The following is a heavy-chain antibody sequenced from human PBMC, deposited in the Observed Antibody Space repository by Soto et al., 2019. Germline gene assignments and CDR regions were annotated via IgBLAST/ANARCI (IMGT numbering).Heavy chain of an antibody. Sequence: ASVKVSCKASGYTFTSYAMHWVRQAPGQRLEWMGWINAGNGNTKYSQKFQGRVTSTRDTSASTAYMELSGLRSEDTAVYYCARDPDLWFGENDPEPPFDYWGQGTLVTVSS. CDR1: GYTFTSYA. V-gene: IGHV1-3*01. CDR3: ARDPDLWFGENDPEPPFDY. D-gene: IGHD3-10*01. CDR2: INAGNGNT. J-gene: IGHJ4*02.